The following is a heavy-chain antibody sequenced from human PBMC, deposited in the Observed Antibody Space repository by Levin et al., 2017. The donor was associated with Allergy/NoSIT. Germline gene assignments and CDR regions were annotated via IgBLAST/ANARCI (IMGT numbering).Heavy chain of an antibody. V-gene: IGHV3-74*01. D-gene: IGHD6-19*01. J-gene: IGHJ4*02. CDR1: GFTFSSYW. CDR2: INSDGSST. CDR3: ARGDENSSGFGAIDY. Sequence: GGSLRLSCAASGFTFSSYWMHWVRQAPGKGLVWVSRINSDGSSTSYADSVKGRFTISRDNAKNTLYLQMNSLRAEDTAVYYCARGDENSSGFGAIDYWGQGTLVTVSS.